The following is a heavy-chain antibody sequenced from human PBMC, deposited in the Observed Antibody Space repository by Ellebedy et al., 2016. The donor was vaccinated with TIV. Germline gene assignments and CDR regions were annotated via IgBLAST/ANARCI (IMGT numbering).Heavy chain of an antibody. CDR2: INPSGGST. V-gene: IGHV1-46*01. J-gene: IGHJ3*02. Sequence: AASVKVSCKASGYTFTSYYMHWVRQAPGQGLEWMGIINPSGGSTSYAQKFQGRVTMTRDTSISTAYMELSRLRSDDTAVYYCATLRAFSIWGQGTMVTVSS. CDR3: ATLRAFSI. D-gene: IGHD4-17*01. CDR1: GYTFTSYY.